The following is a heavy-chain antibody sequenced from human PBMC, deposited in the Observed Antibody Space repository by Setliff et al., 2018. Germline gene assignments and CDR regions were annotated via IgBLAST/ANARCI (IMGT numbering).Heavy chain of an antibody. V-gene: IGHV4-59*11. D-gene: IGHD4-17*01. Sequence: PSETLSLTCSVSSGSIGSHYWNWMRQPPGKGLEWIGHVFHTGSTKYNPSLRSRVTISVDTSENYFSLRLTSVTAADTAVYYCARAPPSVPYGDYGPRQYFDPWGRGSLVTVSS. J-gene: IGHJ2*01. CDR2: VFHTGST. CDR3: ARAPPSVPYGDYGPRQYFDP. CDR1: SGSIGSHY.